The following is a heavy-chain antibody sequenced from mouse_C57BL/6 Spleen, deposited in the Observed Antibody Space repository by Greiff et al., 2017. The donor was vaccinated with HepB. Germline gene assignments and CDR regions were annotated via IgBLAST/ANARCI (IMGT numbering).Heavy chain of an antibody. V-gene: IGHV1-64*01. J-gene: IGHJ4*01. CDR2: IHPNSGST. D-gene: IGHD2-4*01. CDR3: ARSDYDYDQDYYAMDY. Sequence: VKLQQPGAELVKPGASVKLSCKASGYTFTSYWMHWVKQRPGQGLEWIGMIHPNSGSTNYNEKFKSKATLTVDKSSSTAYMQLSSLTSEDSAVYYCARSDYDYDQDYYAMDYWGQGTSVTVSS. CDR1: GYTFTSYW.